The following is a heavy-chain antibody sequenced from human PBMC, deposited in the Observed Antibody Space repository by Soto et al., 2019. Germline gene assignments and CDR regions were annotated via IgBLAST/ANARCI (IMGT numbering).Heavy chain of an antibody. J-gene: IGHJ4*02. D-gene: IGHD4-17*01. Sequence: PSETLSLTCAVSGYSISSPNWWGWIRQPPGKGLEWIGYTYYSGNTYYNPSLKSRVTMSIDKAKNQFSLKLSSVTAVDTAVYYCARTGRYGGNDFDYWGQGTLVTVSS. CDR2: TYYSGNT. CDR1: GYSISSPNW. V-gene: IGHV4-28*01. CDR3: ARTGRYGGNDFDY.